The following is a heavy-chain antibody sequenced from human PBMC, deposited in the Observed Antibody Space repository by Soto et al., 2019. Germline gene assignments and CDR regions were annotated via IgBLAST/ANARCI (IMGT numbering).Heavy chain of an antibody. CDR2: ISGSGGST. Sequence: PGGSLRLSCAASGFTFSSYAMSWVRQAPGKGLEWVSAISGSGGSTYYADSVKGRFTISRDNSKNTLHLQMNSLRDEDTAVYYCAKGPNYDILTGYSLYFDYWGQGTLVTVSS. CDR3: AKGPNYDILTGYSLYFDY. D-gene: IGHD3-9*01. CDR1: GFTFSSYA. J-gene: IGHJ4*02. V-gene: IGHV3-23*01.